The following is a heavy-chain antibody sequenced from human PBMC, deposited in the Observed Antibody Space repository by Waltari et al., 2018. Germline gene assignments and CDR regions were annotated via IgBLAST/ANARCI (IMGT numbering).Heavy chain of an antibody. Sequence: QFQRGKSGAGVKKPGSWVRVSGRASGGTFSSKAISGVDRAPGQGFGVMGGIIPLLGSANYPQKFQGRVTITADESTSTAYMELSSLRSEDTAVYYCARDPGPAPEDGANYWGQGTLVTVSS. D-gene: IGHD2-15*01. CDR2: IIPLLGSA. V-gene: IGHV1-69*11. J-gene: IGHJ4*02. CDR3: ARDPGPAPEDGANY. CDR1: GGTFSSKA.